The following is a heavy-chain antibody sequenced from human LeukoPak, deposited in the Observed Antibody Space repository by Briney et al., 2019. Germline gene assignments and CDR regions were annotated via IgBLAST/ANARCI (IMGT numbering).Heavy chain of an antibody. CDR1: GFTFSSYA. CDR2: ITSSGGGT. Sequence: GGSLRLSCAASGFTFSSYAMSWVRQAPGEGLEWVSGITSSGGGTYLADSVRGRFTISRDNSKNTLFLQMNTLRDDDTAVYYCAKEPYDILTGYYRAYYFDYWGQGALVTVSS. V-gene: IGHV3-23*01. J-gene: IGHJ4*02. D-gene: IGHD3-9*01. CDR3: AKEPYDILTGYYRAYYFDY.